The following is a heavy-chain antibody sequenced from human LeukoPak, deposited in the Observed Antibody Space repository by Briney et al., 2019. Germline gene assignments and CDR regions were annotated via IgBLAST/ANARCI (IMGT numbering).Heavy chain of an antibody. V-gene: IGHV1-2*02. CDR3: ARDLRPSDPYYDFWSGPDY. Sequence: ASVKVSCKASGYTFTGYYMRWVRQAPGQGLEWMGWINPNSGGTNYAQKFQGRVTMTRDTSISTAYMELSRLRSDDTAVYYCARDLRPSDPYYDFWSGPDYWGQGTLVTVSS. D-gene: IGHD3-3*01. J-gene: IGHJ4*02. CDR1: GYTFTGYY. CDR2: INPNSGGT.